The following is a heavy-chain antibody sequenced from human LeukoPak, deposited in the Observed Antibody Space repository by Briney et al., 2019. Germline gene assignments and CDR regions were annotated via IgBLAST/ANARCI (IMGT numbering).Heavy chain of an antibody. J-gene: IGHJ4*02. Sequence: GGSLRLSCAASGFTFSSYEMNWVRQAPGKGLEWVSYISSSGSTIYYADSVKGRFTISRGNAKNSLYLQMNSLRAEDTAVYYCARGLWFGELAKWGQGTLVTVSS. CDR2: ISSSGSTI. D-gene: IGHD3-10*01. CDR1: GFTFSSYE. V-gene: IGHV3-48*03. CDR3: ARGLWFGELAK.